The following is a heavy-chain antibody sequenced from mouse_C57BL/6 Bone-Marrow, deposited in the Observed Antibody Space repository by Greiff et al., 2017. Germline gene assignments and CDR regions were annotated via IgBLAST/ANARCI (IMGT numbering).Heavy chain of an antibody. CDR3: ARPGSSGPLAMDY. CDR1: GYTFTSYW. J-gene: IGHJ4*01. V-gene: IGHV1-53*01. D-gene: IGHD3-2*02. CDR2: INPSNGGT. Sequence: QVQLKQPGTELVKPGASVKLSCKASGYTFTSYWMHWVKQRPGQGLEWIGNINPSNGGTNYNEKFKSKATLTVDKSSSTAYMQLSSLTSEDSAVYYCARPGSSGPLAMDYWGQGTSVTVSS.